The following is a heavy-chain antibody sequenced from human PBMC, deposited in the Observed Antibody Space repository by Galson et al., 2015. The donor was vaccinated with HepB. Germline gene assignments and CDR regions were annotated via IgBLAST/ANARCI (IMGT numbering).Heavy chain of an antibody. CDR1: GYSFSSHW. D-gene: IGHD5-24*01. V-gene: IGHV5-10-1*01. CDR2: IDPSDSEI. CDR3: ASHVEMATISAFDI. J-gene: IGHJ3*02. Sequence: QSGAEVKKPGESLRISCKGSGYSFSSHWITWVRQMPGKGLEWMGRIDPSDSEINYSPPFQGHVTISADKAISTAYLQWSSLKASDTAMYYCASHVEMATISAFDIWGQGTMVTVSS.